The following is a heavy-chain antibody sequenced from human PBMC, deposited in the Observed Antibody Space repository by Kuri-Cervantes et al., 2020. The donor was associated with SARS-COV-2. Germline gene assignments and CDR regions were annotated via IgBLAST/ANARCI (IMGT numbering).Heavy chain of an antibody. CDR2: VSYDGSDN. J-gene: IGHJ5*02. V-gene: IGHV3-30*04. CDR3: ARDTGAIVLVRRDWFDP. Sequence: GGSLRLSCATSGFSFSSYAMHWVRQAPGKGPEWVAVVSYDGSDNDYADSVKGRFSISRDNSKNTLYLQMSSLRIEDTAIYYCARDTGAIVLVRRDWFDPWGPGTLVTVSS. D-gene: IGHD2-2*01. CDR1: GFSFSSYA.